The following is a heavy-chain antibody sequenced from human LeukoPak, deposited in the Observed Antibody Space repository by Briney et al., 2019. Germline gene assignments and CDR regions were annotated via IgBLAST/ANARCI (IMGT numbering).Heavy chain of an antibody. CDR3: ARANSGYYYRFDY. CDR1: GGSISSYY. CDR2: IYYSGST. Sequence: PSETLSLTCTVSGGSISSYYWSWIRQPPGRGLEWIGYIYYSGSTNYNPSLKSRVTISVDTSKNQFSLKLSSVTAADTAVYYCARANSGYYYRFDYWGQGTLVTVSS. V-gene: IGHV4-59*01. J-gene: IGHJ4*02. D-gene: IGHD3-22*01.